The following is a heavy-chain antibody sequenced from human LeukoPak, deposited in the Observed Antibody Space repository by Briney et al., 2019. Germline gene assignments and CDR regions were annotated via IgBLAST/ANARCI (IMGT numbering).Heavy chain of an antibody. CDR3: ARALEYSSSWSPFDP. CDR2: IYYSGGT. Sequence: SETLSLTCTVSGGSISSYYWSWIRQPPGKGLEWIGYIYYSGGTNYNPSLKSRVTISVDTSRNQFSLKLTSVTDADTAVYYCARALEYSSSWSPFDPWGQGTLVTVSS. V-gene: IGHV4-59*01. CDR1: GGSISSYY. J-gene: IGHJ5*02. D-gene: IGHD6-13*01.